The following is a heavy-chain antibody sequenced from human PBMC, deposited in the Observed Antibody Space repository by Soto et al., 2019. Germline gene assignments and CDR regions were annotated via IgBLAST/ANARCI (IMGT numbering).Heavy chain of an antibody. CDR2: IDYSGST. V-gene: IGHV4-30-4*01. Sequence: QVQLQESGPGLVKPSQTLSLTCTVSGGSISSGDYYWSWIRQPPGKGLEWIGYIDYSGSTYYNPSLQSRVTISVYTSKNQVSRKLXSVTXXXXXXXXXXXXXXXIXXXYFDYWGQGTLVTXXS. CDR1: GGSISSGDYY. CDR3: XXXXXXIXXXYFDY. J-gene: IGHJ4*02.